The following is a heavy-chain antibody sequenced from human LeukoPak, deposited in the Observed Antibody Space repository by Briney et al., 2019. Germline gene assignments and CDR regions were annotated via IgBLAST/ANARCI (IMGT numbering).Heavy chain of an antibody. D-gene: IGHD2-15*01. CDR1: GHTFTGHY. Sequence: GASVRVSCKASGHTFTGHYIHWVRQGPGQGLEWLGWINPNSGGTDYAQKFQGRVTMTRDTSITTAYMELRSLRSDDTALYYCAGGRYCSDGTCKNNWFDPWGQGTLVTVSS. CDR2: INPNSGGT. V-gene: IGHV1-2*02. J-gene: IGHJ5*02. CDR3: AGGRYCSDGTCKNNWFDP.